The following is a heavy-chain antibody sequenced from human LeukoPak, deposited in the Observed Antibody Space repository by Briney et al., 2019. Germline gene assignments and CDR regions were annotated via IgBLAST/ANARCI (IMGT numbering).Heavy chain of an antibody. CDR3: ARARYGDSPGIDY. Sequence: VASVKVSCKASGYTFTGYYMHWVRQAPGQGLEWMGWINPNSGGTNYAQKFQGGVTMTRDTSISTAYMELSRLRSDDTAVYYCARARYGDSPGIDYWGQGTLVTVSS. CDR1: GYTFTGYY. D-gene: IGHD4-17*01. CDR2: INPNSGGT. J-gene: IGHJ4*02. V-gene: IGHV1-2*02.